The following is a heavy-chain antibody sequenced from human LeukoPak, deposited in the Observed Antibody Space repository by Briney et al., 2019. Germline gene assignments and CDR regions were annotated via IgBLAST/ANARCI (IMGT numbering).Heavy chain of an antibody. D-gene: IGHD5-18*01. CDR3: ARDHGYGPLMYYYYMDV. V-gene: IGHV3-11*04. J-gene: IGHJ6*03. CDR2: ISSSGSTI. Sequence: PGGSLRLSCAASGFTFSDYYMSWIRQAPGKGVEWVSYISSSGSTIYYADSVKGRFTISRDNAKNSLYLQMNSLRAEDTAVYYCARDHGYGPLMYYYYMDVWGKGTTVTVSS. CDR1: GFTFSDYY.